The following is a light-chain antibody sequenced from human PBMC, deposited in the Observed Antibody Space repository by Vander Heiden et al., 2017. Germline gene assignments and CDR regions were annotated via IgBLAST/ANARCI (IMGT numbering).Light chain of an antibody. V-gene: IGKV3-11*02. CDR3: RQHSNWPPIT. CDR1: QNVSRY. Sequence: FALTQSTVTMSFSPGERGALSCSASQNVSRYLAWYQQKPGGTPRLLIYDASNRATGIPARFSGGGSGGDFSITISTRGQEDFAVYYCRQHSNWPPITFGQGTRVEIK. CDR2: DAS. J-gene: IGKJ5*01.